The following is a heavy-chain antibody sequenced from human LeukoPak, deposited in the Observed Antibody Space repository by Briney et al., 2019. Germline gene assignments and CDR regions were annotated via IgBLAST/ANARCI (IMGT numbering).Heavy chain of an antibody. D-gene: IGHD4-17*01. CDR1: GYSFTSYW. CDR3: ARHGTTLTRYYYYYGMDV. Sequence: GESLKISCKGSGYSFTSYWIGWVRQMPGKGLEWMGIIYPGDSDTRYSPSFQGQVTISADKSISTAYLQWSSLKASDTAMYYCARHGTTLTRYYYYYGMDVWGQGTTVTVS. J-gene: IGHJ6*02. V-gene: IGHV5-51*01. CDR2: IYPGDSDT.